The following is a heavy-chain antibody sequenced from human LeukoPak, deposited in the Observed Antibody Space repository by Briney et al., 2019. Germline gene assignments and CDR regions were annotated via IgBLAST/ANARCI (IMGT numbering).Heavy chain of an antibody. J-gene: IGHJ4*02. D-gene: IGHD1-26*01. V-gene: IGHV3-15*01. Sequence: GGSLRLSCAASGFTFSNAWMSWVRQAPGKGLGWVGRIKSKTDGGTTDYAAPVKGRFTISRYHSKNTLYLQMNSLKTEDTAVYYCTTEEVWERTFDYWGQGTLVTVSS. CDR2: IKSKTDGGTT. CDR1: GFTFSNAW. CDR3: TTEEVWERTFDY.